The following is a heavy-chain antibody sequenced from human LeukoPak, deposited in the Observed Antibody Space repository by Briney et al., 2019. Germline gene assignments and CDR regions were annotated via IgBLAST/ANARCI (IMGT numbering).Heavy chain of an antibody. CDR1: GFTFSNYS. CDR2: ISSSSSFI. CDR3: ARDRDRTTVTPFDY. V-gene: IGHV3-21*01. D-gene: IGHD4-17*01. J-gene: IGHJ4*02. Sequence: GGSLRLSCAASGFTFSNYSMNWVRQAPGKGLEWVSSISSSSSFIYYADSVKGRFTISRDNAKNSLYLQMNSLRAEDTAVYYCARDRDRTTVTPFDYWGQGTLVTVSS.